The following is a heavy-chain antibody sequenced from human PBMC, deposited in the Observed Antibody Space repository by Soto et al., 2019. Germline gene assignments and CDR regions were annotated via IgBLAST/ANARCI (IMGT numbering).Heavy chain of an antibody. CDR2: IVVGSGNT. J-gene: IGHJ6*02. CDR1: GFTFTSSA. CDR3: AAATYYYDAYYYYGMDV. D-gene: IGHD3-22*01. Sequence: SVKVSCKASGFTFTSSAVQWVRQARGQRLEWIGWIVVGSGNTNYAQKFQERVTITRDMSTSTAYMELSSLRSEDTAVYYCAAATYYYDAYYYYGMDVWGQGTTVTVSS. V-gene: IGHV1-58*01.